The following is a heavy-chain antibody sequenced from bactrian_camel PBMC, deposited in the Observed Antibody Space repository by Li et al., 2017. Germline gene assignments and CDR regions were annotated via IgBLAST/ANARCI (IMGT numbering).Heavy chain of an antibody. V-gene: IGHV3S40*01. D-gene: IGHD5*01. CDR2: IDTGGGNT. CDR3: ALMSTGNLDNY. CDR1: GFTFSSSD. J-gene: IGHJ4*01. Sequence: DVQLVESGGGLVQPGGSLRLSCAASGFTFSSSDMSWGRQIPGKGLEWVSGIDTGGGNTYYADSVKGRFTATRDNTQNTLYFQLNSLKTEDTALYYCALMSTGNLDNYWGQGTQVTVS.